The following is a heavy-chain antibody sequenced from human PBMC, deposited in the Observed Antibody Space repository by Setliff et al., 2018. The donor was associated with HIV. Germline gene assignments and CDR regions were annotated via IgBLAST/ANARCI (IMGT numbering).Heavy chain of an antibody. Sequence: GASVKVSCKASGYTFTNYDINWVRQATGQGLEWMGWMNPNSGNTGYAQKFQGRVTMTRNTSITTAYMELSSLKSEDTAVYYCARAYVTIFGVIIHDYWGQGTLVTVSS. V-gene: IGHV1-8*02. CDR3: ARAYVTIFGVIIHDY. CDR1: GYTFTNYD. D-gene: IGHD3-3*01. CDR2: MNPNSGNT. J-gene: IGHJ4*02.